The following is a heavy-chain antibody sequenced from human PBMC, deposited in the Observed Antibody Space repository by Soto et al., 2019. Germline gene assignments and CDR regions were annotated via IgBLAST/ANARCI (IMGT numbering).Heavy chain of an antibody. V-gene: IGHV3-49*04. CDR1: GFTFGDYA. CDR2: IRSEAYGGTQ. J-gene: IGHJ4*02. D-gene: IGHD2-2*01. CDR3: ARSFSGFSSTSCQYFDY. Sequence: PAGSLRLSCTGSGFTFGDYAVTWVRQAPGQGLEWVGFIRSEAYGGTQEYAASAKRKFTISRDDSTSLAYLQMNSRKTEDTAVYYCARSFSGFSSTSCQYFDYWGQGAMVTVSS.